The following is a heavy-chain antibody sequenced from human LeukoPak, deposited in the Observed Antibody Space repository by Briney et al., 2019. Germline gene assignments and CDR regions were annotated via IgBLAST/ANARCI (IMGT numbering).Heavy chain of an antibody. CDR1: GGSIASYS. J-gene: IGHJ4*02. V-gene: IGHV4-59*01. CDR3: ARGDDSSGYLHLFDY. Sequence: PSETLSLTCSVSGGSIASYSWTWIRQPPGKGLEWIGYISYSGTTNYNPSLKSRITMSLDTSKNQFSLKLTSMTAADTAVYSCARGDDSSGYLHLFDYWGQGTLVTVSS. CDR2: ISYSGTT. D-gene: IGHD3-22*01.